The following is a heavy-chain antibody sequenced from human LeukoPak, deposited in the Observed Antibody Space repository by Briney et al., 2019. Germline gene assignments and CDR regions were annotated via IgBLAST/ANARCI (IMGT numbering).Heavy chain of an antibody. CDR2: ISHIGTI. V-gene: IGHV4-38-2*01. CDR1: IYSISISSGFY. J-gene: IGHJ4*02. CDR3: ARRKGGSDYIEF. Sequence: SETLSLTCAVSIYSISISSGFYWDWIRRPPGKGLEWIGTISHIGTIYYNPSLKSRVTISVDTSENQFSLRLRSVTAADTAMYYCARRKGGSDYIEFWGQGTLVTVSS. D-gene: IGHD6-19*01.